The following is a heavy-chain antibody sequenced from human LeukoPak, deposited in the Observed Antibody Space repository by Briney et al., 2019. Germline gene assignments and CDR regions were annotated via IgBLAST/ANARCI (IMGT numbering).Heavy chain of an antibody. D-gene: IGHD2-2*01. CDR3: ARDDCSSISCYHNWFDP. J-gene: IGHJ5*02. CDR1: GFTFSSYW. Sequence: GGSLRLSCAASGFTFSSYWMSWVRQAPGKGLEWVANIKQDGSGKYYVDSVKGRFTISRDNAKNSLYLQMNSLRAEDTAVYYCARDDCSSISCYHNWFDPWGQGTPVTVSS. CDR2: IKQDGSGK. V-gene: IGHV3-7*01.